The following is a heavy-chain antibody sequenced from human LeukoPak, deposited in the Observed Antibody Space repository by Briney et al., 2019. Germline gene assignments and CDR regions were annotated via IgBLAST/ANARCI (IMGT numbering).Heavy chain of an antibody. J-gene: IGHJ4*02. CDR2: INQGGSEK. D-gene: IGHD3-10*01. V-gene: IGHV3-7*01. CDR3: ARDSLGSGSYYDY. CDR1: GFNFSSYW. Sequence: QPGGSLRLSCAASGFNFSSYWMTWVRQAPGKGLEWVANINQGGSEKNYVASVKGRLTISRDNAKNSLYLQMNSLRAEDTAVYFCARDSLGSGSYYDYWGQGTLVTVSS.